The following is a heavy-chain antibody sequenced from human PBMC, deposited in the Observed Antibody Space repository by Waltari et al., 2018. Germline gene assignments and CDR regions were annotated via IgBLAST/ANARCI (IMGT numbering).Heavy chain of an antibody. J-gene: IGHJ4*02. CDR2: IYTSGRT. CDR1: GGSIRSIGYY. Sequence: QVQLQESGPGLVKPSQTLSLTCTVSGGSIRSIGYYWSWIRQPAGKGLEWIGRIYTSGRTNYNPSLKSRVTMSVDTSKNQFSLKMTSVTAADTAVYYCARDPFYYFDYWGQGTLVTVSS. V-gene: IGHV4-61*02. CDR3: ARDPFYYFDY. D-gene: IGHD3-16*01.